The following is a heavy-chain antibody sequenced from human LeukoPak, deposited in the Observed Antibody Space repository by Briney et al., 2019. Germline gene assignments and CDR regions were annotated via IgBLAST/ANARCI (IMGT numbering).Heavy chain of an antibody. CDR3: ARGVGATTI. V-gene: IGHV1-18*01. CDR1: GYNFTDYG. D-gene: IGHD1-26*01. Sequence: GASVKVSCKASGYNFTDYGITWVRQAPGQGLEWMGWINIYNANTDYAQNLRDRVTMTTDTSTSTAYMELRSLRSDDTAVYYCARGVGATTIWGQGTLVTVSS. CDR2: INIYNANT. J-gene: IGHJ4*02.